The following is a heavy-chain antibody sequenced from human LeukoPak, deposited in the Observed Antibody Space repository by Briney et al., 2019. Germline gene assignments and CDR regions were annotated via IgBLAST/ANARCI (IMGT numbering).Heavy chain of an antibody. CDR3: ARAHETGMHDYGDYLNPGIFDY. V-gene: IGHV4-30-4*01. D-gene: IGHD4-17*01. J-gene: IGHJ4*02. Sequence: PSQTLSLTCTVSGDYISSGDYYWSWIRQPPGKGLEWIGYSHYSGSTNYNPSLKSRVTISVDTSKNQFSLKLSSVTAADTAVYYCARAHETGMHDYGDYLNPGIFDYWGQRTLVTVSS. CDR1: GDYISSGDYY. CDR2: SHYSGST.